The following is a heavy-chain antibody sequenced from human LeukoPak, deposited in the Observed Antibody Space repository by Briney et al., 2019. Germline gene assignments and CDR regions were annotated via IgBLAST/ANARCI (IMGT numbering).Heavy chain of an antibody. CDR2: ISYDGSNK. Sequence: GGSLRLSCAASGFTFSSYAMHWVRQAPGKGLEWVAVISYDGSNKYYADSVKGRFTISRDNSKNTLYLQMNSLRAEDTAVYYCARDPYSSSSKYYYYMDVWGKGTTVTVSS. CDR3: ARDPYSSSSKYYYYMDV. J-gene: IGHJ6*03. D-gene: IGHD6-6*01. CDR1: GFTFSSYA. V-gene: IGHV3-30-3*01.